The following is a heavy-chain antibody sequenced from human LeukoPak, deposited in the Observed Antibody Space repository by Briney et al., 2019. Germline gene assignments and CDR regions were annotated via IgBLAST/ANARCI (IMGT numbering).Heavy chain of an antibody. D-gene: IGHD2-21*02. CDR2: IYPGDSDT. Sequence: GESLKISCQGSGYTFTSSWIGWVRQMPGKGLEWMGIIYPGDSDTRYSPSLQGQVTISADKSIRTAYLQWSSLKASDSAMYYCARQGLGGGDGSGSFDIWGQGTMVTVSS. J-gene: IGHJ3*02. V-gene: IGHV5-51*01. CDR3: ARQGLGGGDGSGSFDI. CDR1: GYTFTSSW.